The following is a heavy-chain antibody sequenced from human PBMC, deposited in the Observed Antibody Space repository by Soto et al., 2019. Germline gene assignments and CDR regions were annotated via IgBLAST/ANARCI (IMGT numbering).Heavy chain of an antibody. CDR2: IARSGST. Sequence: QVQLQESGPGLVKPSQTLSLTCTVSGGSMSSSGHFWTWIRQFPAMGLEWIGYIARSGSTKYNPSLKGRVTISSDMAEKQVSLKLDSVTAADTAVYYCGREELTGAFTWGQGTLVTVSS. D-gene: IGHD7-27*01. CDR3: GREELTGAFT. CDR1: GGSMSSSGHF. V-gene: IGHV4-31*03. J-gene: IGHJ5*02.